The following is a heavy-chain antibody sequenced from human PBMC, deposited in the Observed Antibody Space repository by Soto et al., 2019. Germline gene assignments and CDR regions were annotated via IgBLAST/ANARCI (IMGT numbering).Heavy chain of an antibody. CDR2: INHSGST. J-gene: IGHJ5*02. CDR1: GGSFSGYY. V-gene: IGHV4-34*01. Sequence: KASETLSLTCAVYGGSFSGYYWSWIRQPPGKGLEWIGEINHSGSTNYNPSLKSRVTISVDTSKNQFSLKLSSVTAADTAVYYCARVGEVWFGELLPNWFDPWGQGTLVTVSS. CDR3: ARVGEVWFGELLPNWFDP. D-gene: IGHD3-10*01.